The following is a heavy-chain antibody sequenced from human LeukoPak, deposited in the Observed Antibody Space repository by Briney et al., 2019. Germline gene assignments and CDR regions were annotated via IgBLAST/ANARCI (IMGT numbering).Heavy chain of an antibody. CDR3: ARDRSLRYFDWLLDWFDP. CDR2: INPNSGGT. V-gene: IGHV1-2*02. J-gene: IGHJ5*02. D-gene: IGHD3-9*01. CDR1: GYTFTGYY. Sequence: ASVKVSCEASGYTFTGYYMHWVRQAPGQGLEWMGWINPNSGGTNYAQRFQGRVTMTRDTSISTAYMELSRLRSDDTAVYYCARDRSLRYFDWLLDWFDPWGQGTLVTVSS.